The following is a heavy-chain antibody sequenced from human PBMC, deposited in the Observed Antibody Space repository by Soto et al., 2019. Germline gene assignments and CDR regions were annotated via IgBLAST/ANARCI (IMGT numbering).Heavy chain of an antibody. D-gene: IGHD5-18*01. J-gene: IGHJ6*02. V-gene: IGHV3-21*01. CDR3: ARRDTAMEYGMDV. Sequence: PGGSLRLSCAASGFTFSSYSTNWVRQAPGKGLEWVSSISSSSSYIYYADSVKGRFTISRDNAKNSLYLQMNSLRAEDTAVYYCARRDTAMEYGMDVWGQGTMVTVSS. CDR2: ISSSSSYI. CDR1: GFTFSSYS.